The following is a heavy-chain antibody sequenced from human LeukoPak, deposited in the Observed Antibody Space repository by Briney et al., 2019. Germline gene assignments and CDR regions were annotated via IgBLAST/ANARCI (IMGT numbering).Heavy chain of an antibody. V-gene: IGHV4-59*01. CDR2: IYYSAST. CDR3: ARYIVSYPHDAFDI. CDR1: GGTFSVYY. Sequence: SETLCLTCAVSGGTFSVYYWSWVRNLPENGLKRIGYIYYSASTSYNPSLKSRVTISVDTSKKQFSLKLSSVTAADTAFYYCARYIVSYPHDAFDIWGQGTMVTVSS. D-gene: IGHD1-26*01. J-gene: IGHJ3*02.